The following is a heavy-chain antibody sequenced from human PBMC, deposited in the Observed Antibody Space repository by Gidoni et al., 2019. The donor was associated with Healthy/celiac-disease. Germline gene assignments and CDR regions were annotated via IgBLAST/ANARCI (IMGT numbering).Heavy chain of an antibody. CDR1: GFTFSSYG. Sequence: QVQLVESGGGVVQPGRSLRLSCAASGFTFSSYGMHWVRQAPGKGLAWVAVISYDGSNKYYADSVKGRFTISRDNSKNTLYLQMNSLRAEDTAVYYCAKEEVGGFFDYWGQGTLVTVSS. V-gene: IGHV3-30*18. CDR3: AKEEVGGFFDY. CDR2: ISYDGSNK. D-gene: IGHD1-26*01. J-gene: IGHJ4*02.